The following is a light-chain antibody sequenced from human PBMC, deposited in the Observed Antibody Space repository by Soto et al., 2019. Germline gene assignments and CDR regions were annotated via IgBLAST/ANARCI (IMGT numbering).Light chain of an antibody. V-gene: IGLV2-8*01. CDR2: EVN. CDR3: SSYAGSSNV. Sequence: QSALTQPPSASGSPGQSVAISCTGTSSDVGGYNYVSWYQQHPSKAPKLMIYEVNNRPSGVPDRCSGSKSGNTASLAVSGLQAEYEADYYCSSYAGSSNVFGTGTKVTVL. J-gene: IGLJ1*01. CDR1: SSDVGGYNY.